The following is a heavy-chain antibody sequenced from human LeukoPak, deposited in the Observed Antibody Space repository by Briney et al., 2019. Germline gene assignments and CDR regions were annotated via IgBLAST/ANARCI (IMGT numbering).Heavy chain of an antibody. Sequence: ASVKVSCKVSGYTLTELSMHWVRQAPGKGLEWMGGFDPEDGETIYAQKFQGRVTMTEDASTDTAYMELSSLRSEDTAVYYCARAQPVKRQVAFYYYYGMDVWGQGTTVTVSS. V-gene: IGHV1-24*01. CDR1: GYTLTELS. CDR3: ARAQPVKRQVAFYYYYGMDV. D-gene: IGHD2-15*01. J-gene: IGHJ6*02. CDR2: FDPEDGET.